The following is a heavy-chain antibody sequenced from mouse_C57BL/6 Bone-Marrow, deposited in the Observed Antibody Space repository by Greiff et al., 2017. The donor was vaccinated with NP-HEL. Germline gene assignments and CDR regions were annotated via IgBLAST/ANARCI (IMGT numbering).Heavy chain of an antibody. CDR1: GFTFSSYG. Sequence: EVQVVESGGDLVKPGGSLKLSCAASGFTFSSYGMSWVRQTPDKRLEWVATISSGGSYTYYPDSVKGRFTISRDNAKNTLYLQMSSLKSEDTAMDYCAPNWDGGFAYWGQGTLVTVSA. V-gene: IGHV5-6*01. J-gene: IGHJ3*01. CDR2: ISSGGSYT. D-gene: IGHD4-1*01. CDR3: APNWDGGFAY.